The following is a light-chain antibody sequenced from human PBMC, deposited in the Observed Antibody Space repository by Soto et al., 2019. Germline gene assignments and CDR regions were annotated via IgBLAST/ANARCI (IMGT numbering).Light chain of an antibody. J-gene: IGLJ3*02. Sequence: QSVLTQPPSVSGAPGQRVTISCTGSSSNIGAGYDVHWYQQLPGTAPKLLIYGNSNRPSGVPDRFSGSKSGTSASLAITGLQAEDEADYYCQSYDSSLSYGVLGGGTKLTVL. CDR1: SSNIGAGYD. CDR3: QSYDSSLSYGV. V-gene: IGLV1-40*01. CDR2: GNS.